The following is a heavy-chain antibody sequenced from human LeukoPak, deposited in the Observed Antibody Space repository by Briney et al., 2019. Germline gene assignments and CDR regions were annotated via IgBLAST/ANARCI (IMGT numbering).Heavy chain of an antibody. J-gene: IGHJ6*03. CDR3: AKSPYFYNSGRYVDV. CDR1: GFTFSSFA. V-gene: IGHV3-23*01. D-gene: IGHD3-10*01. CDR2: ISGGGGTT. Sequence: PGGSLRLSCVPSGFTFSSFAMTWVRQAPGKGLEWVSSISGGGGTTYYADSIKGRFTISRDSSKNMLYLQMNRLRAEDTAVYYCAKSPYFYNSGRYVDVWGKGTTVTVSS.